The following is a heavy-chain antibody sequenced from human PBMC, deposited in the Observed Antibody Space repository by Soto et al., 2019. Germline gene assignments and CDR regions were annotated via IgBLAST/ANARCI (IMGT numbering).Heavy chain of an antibody. CDR3: ATPACAATWCSPSHNLDH. J-gene: IGHJ4*02. V-gene: IGHV1-69*09. CDR1: GGTFVRHV. CDR2: INPLSGIS. Sequence: QVQLVQSGAEVKKPESSVKVSCKTSGGTFVRHVISWVRQAPGQVTEWMGKINPLSGISNYAQKFQDRVTFTADTDSSTAYMELSSLRSDDTAVYYCATPACAATWCSPSHNLDHWGQGTLVTVSS. D-gene: IGHD2-2*01.